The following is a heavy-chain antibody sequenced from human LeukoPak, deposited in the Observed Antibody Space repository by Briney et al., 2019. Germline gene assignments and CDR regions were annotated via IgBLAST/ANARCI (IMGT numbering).Heavy chain of an antibody. CDR2: INTKTENP. J-gene: IGHJ4*02. CDR1: GYTFSNYA. D-gene: IGHD3/OR15-3a*01. V-gene: IGHV7-4-1*02. CDR3: ARATNLWGDWSISL. Sequence: ASVKVSCKASGYTFSNYAMNWVRQAPGQGLEWMGWINTKTENPTYAQGFTGRFVFSLDTSVSTAYLQISSLKAEDTAVYYCARATNLWGDWSISLWGQGTLVTVSS.